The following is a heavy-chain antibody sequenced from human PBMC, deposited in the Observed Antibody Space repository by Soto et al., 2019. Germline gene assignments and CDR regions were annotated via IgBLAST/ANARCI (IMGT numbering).Heavy chain of an antibody. J-gene: IGHJ6*02. CDR3: ARDRGGYDRLYYYHGMDV. Sequence: PGGSLRLSCAASGFTFSDHYMSWIRQAPGKGLEYISYISSSSGSTNYADSVKGRFTISRDNAKNSLYLQMSSLRAEDTAVYYCARDRGGYDRLYYYHGMDVWGQGTTVTVSS. D-gene: IGHD5-12*01. CDR2: ISSSSGST. V-gene: IGHV3-11*06. CDR1: GFTFSDHY.